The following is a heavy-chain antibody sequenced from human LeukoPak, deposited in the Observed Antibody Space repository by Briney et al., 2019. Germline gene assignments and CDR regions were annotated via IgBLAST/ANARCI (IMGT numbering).Heavy chain of an antibody. CDR2: IRHDGSDK. Sequence: GGSLRLSCAASGFTFNDFGMHWVRQAPGKGLEWVTFIRHDGSDKFYIDSVKGRFTISRDMSKNTLYLQMTSLRPEDTAVYYCVKDQPVAHYWGPGTLVTVSS. CDR1: GFTFNDFG. V-gene: IGHV3-30*02. CDR3: VKDQPVAHY. D-gene: IGHD6-19*01. J-gene: IGHJ4*02.